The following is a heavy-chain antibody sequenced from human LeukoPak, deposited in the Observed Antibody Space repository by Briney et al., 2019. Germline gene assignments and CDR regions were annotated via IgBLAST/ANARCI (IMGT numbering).Heavy chain of an antibody. D-gene: IGHD4-17*01. CDR2: INHSGST. J-gene: IGHJ6*02. CDR3: ATQTVYYYYYGMDV. Sequence: PSETLSPTCAVYGGSFSGYYWSWIRQPPGKGLEWIGEINHSGSTNYNPSPKSRVTISVDTSKSQFSLKLSSVTAADTAMYYCATQTVYYYYYGMDVWGQGTTVTVSS. CDR1: GGSFSGYY. V-gene: IGHV4-34*01.